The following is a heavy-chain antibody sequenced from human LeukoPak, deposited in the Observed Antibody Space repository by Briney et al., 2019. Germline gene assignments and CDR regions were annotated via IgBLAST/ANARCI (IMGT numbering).Heavy chain of an antibody. CDR2: IYTSGST. V-gene: IGHV4-61*02. CDR3: AREGVVTAFFDY. J-gene: IGHJ4*02. Sequence: SETMSLTCTVAAGSISSGSYYWSWIRQPAGKGLEWFGRIYTSGSTNYNPSLKSRVTISVDPSKNQFSLTLSSVTAADKAGYYCAREGVVTAFFDYWGQGTLVTVSS. D-gene: IGHD2-21*02. CDR1: AGSISSGSYY.